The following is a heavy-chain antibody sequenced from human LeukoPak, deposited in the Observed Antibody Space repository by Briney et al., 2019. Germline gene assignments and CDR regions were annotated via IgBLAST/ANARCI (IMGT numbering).Heavy chain of an antibody. CDR1: GFTFRDYE. CDR2: ISADTTTI. J-gene: IGHJ4*02. Sequence: PGGSLRLSCAASGFTFRDYEMNWVRQAPGKGLEWVSYISADTTTIYQAGPVRGRFTISRDNAKNSLYLQMNSLRAEDTAVYYCARGPGANYLLYWGQGTRVTVSS. D-gene: IGHD4/OR15-4a*01. V-gene: IGHV3-48*03. CDR3: ARGPGANYLLY.